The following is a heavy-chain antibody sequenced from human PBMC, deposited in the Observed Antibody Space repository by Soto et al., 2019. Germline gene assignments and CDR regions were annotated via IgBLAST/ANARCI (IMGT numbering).Heavy chain of an antibody. Sequence: PGGSLRLSCEASGFTFNSHTMHWVRQAPGMRPEWISSISLSSSYTYYAESVKGRFTISRDNAKNSLFLQMNSLAVEDTAVYYCERPIFGTVMDVWGRGTTVTVSS. CDR2: ISLSSSYT. D-gene: IGHD3-3*01. J-gene: IGHJ6*02. V-gene: IGHV3-21*01. CDR3: ERPIFGTVMDV. CDR1: GFTFNSHT.